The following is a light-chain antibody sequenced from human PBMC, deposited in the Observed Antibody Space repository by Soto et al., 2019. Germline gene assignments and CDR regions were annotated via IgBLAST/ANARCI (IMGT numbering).Light chain of an antibody. CDR3: QQYDNSPIT. CDR2: GAS. CDR1: QSVSSN. Sequence: EIVMTQSPATLSVSPGERATLSCRASQSVSSNLAWYKQKPGQATRLLIYGASSRATGIPDRVSGTGSETDFTLTISRLEPEDFAVYYCQQYDNSPITFGQGTRLEIK. V-gene: IGKV3-20*01. J-gene: IGKJ5*01.